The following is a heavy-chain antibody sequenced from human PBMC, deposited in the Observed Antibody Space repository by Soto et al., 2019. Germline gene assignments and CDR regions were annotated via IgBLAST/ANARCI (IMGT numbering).Heavy chain of an antibody. CDR3: VKGEVVSGYYYYGMDV. CDR2: ISSHGGNT. V-gene: IGHV3-64D*06. J-gene: IGHJ6*02. CDR1: GFTFSSYA. D-gene: IGHD2-15*01. Sequence: SGGSLRLSCSASGFTFSSYAMHWVRQAPGKGLEYVSAISSHGGNTYYADSVKGRFAISRDNSKNTLYLQVSSLRAEDTAVYYCVKGEVVSGYYYYGMDVWGQGTSVTVSS.